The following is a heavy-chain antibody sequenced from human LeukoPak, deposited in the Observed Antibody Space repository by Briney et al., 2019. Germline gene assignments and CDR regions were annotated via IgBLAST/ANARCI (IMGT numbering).Heavy chain of an antibody. CDR3: ANSCSGGSCYSHRGAFDI. D-gene: IGHD2-15*01. V-gene: IGHV3-30*18. CDR1: GFTFSSYG. CDR2: ISYDGSNK. J-gene: IGHJ3*02. Sequence: GGSLRLSCAASGFTFSSYGMHWVRQAPGKGLEWVAVISYDGSNKYYADSVRGRFTISRDNSKNTLYLQMNSLRAEDTAVYYCANSCSGGSCYSHRGAFDIWGQGTMVTVSS.